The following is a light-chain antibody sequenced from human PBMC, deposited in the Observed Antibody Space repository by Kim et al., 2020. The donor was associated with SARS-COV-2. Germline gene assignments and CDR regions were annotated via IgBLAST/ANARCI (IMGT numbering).Light chain of an antibody. J-gene: IGKJ5*01. CDR2: GAS. CDR3: QQYGSSLPIT. V-gene: IGKV3-20*01. Sequence: PGEGATLSCRASQSVSRSNFAWYQQKPGQAPRLLIYGASSRATGIPDRFSGSGSGTDVTLTISRLEPEDFVVYYCQQYGSSLPITFGQGTRLEIK. CDR1: QSVSRSN.